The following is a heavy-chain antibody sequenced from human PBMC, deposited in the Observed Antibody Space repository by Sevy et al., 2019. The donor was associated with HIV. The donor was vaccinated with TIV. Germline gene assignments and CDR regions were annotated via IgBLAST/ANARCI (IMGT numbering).Heavy chain of an antibody. D-gene: IGHD1-26*01. Sequence: GGSLRLSCAASGFTFSNYAMSWVRQAPGKGLEWASTISGSGGSTYYADSVKDRCTISRDNSKSTLYVQMNSLRAEDTAVYYCAKDPYSGSYRPDAFHIWGQGTVVTVSS. CDR1: GFTFSNYA. CDR3: AKDPYSGSYRPDAFHI. CDR2: ISGSGGST. J-gene: IGHJ3*02. V-gene: IGHV3-23*01.